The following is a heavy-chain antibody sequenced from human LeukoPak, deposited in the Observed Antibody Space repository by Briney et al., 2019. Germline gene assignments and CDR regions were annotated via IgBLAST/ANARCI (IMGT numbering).Heavy chain of an antibody. CDR2: ISGSGGST. Sequence: GGSLRLSCAASGFTFSRYAMSWVRQAPGKGLEWVSVISGSGGSTYYADSVKGRFTISRDNSKNTLYLQMNSLRAEDTDVYYCATNSLPSTTWKDYWGQGTLVTVSS. CDR1: GFTFSRYA. J-gene: IGHJ4*02. V-gene: IGHV3-23*01. D-gene: IGHD2/OR15-2a*01. CDR3: ATNSLPSTTWKDY.